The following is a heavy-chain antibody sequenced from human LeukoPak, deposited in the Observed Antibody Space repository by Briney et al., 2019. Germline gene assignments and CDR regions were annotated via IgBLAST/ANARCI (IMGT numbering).Heavy chain of an antibody. D-gene: IGHD5-12*01. Sequence: ASVKVSCKASGYAFTSYGISWVRQAPGQGPEWMGWISAYSTYNGNTNYAQKFQGRVTVTADTSTSTAYMELRSLRSDDTAVYYCTRDLGQWLLQGIFFDYWGQGTQVTVSS. J-gene: IGHJ4*02. V-gene: IGHV1-18*01. CDR1: GYAFTSYG. CDR2: ISAYSTYNGNT. CDR3: TRDLGQWLLQGIFFDY.